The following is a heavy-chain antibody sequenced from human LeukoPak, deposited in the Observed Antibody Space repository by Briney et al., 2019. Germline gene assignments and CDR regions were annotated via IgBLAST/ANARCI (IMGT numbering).Heavy chain of an antibody. Sequence: GGSLRLSCAASGFTFGTYAMNWVRQAPGKGLEWVSTIAPNGATYYADSVKGRFTVSRDNSKNTLFLQMNSLRTEDTAVYYYAKYRIITRSPFDYWGQGTLVTVSS. D-gene: IGHD3-10*01. J-gene: IGHJ4*02. CDR2: IAPNGAT. V-gene: IGHV3-23*01. CDR3: AKYRIITRSPFDY. CDR1: GFTFGTYA.